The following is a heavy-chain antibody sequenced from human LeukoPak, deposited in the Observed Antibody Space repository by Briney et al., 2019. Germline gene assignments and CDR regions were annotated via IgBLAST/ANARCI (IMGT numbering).Heavy chain of an antibody. D-gene: IGHD6-13*01. V-gene: IGHV4-59*01. CDR2: IYYSGTT. Sequence: SETLSLTCTVSGGSISSYYWSWIRQPPGKAREWIGYIYYSGTTNYNPSLKSRVTISVDTSKNQCSLKLSSVTAADTAVYYCARGVYIAAAQYGYWGQGTLVTVSS. J-gene: IGHJ4*02. CDR3: ARGVYIAAAQYGY. CDR1: GGSISSYY.